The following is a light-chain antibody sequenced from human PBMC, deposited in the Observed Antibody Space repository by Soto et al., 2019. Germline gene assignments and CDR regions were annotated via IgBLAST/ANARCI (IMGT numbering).Light chain of an antibody. CDR3: QQYGSSPPIT. CDR2: DAS. CDR1: QSVGSY. V-gene: IGKV3-20*01. J-gene: IGKJ5*01. Sequence: EIEMTQSPATLSLSPGERATLSCRASQSVGSYLAWYQQKVGQAPRLLIYDASNRATGIPDRFSGSGSETDFTLTVSRLEPEDFAVYYCQQYGSSPPITFGQGTRLEI.